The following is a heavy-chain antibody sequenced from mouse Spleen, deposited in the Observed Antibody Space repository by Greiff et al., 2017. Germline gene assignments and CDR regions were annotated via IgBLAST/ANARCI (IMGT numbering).Heavy chain of an antibody. V-gene: IGHV2-6-1*01. CDR2: IWSDGST. CDR3: ARHGHYGSSTAWFAY. D-gene: IGHD1-1*01. CDR1: GFSLTSYG. Sequence: VQLVETGPGLVAPSQSLSITCTVSGFSLTSYGVHWVRQPPGKGLEWLVVIWSDGSTNYNSALKSRLSISKDNSKSQVFLKMNSLQTDDTAMYYCARHGHYGSSTAWFAYWGQGTLVTVSA. J-gene: IGHJ3*01.